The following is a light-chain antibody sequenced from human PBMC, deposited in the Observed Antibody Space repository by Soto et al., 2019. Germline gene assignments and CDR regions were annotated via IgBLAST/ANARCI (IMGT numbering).Light chain of an antibody. CDR2: AAS. V-gene: IGKV3-20*01. CDR1: QHGVITN. CDR3: QQYASSSWI. Sequence: EVVLTRSAGTVSLSPGERATLSCRSTQHGVITNIAWYQQKPGQAPRLLIYAASSRATGVPDRFSGSGSGTDFTLTIRRLVPEDAAVYYCQQYASSSWILGQGTKVDIK. J-gene: IGKJ1*01.